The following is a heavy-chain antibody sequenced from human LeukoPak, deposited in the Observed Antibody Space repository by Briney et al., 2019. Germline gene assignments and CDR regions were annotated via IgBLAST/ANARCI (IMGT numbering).Heavy chain of an antibody. CDR3: ATRGYYGSGSYYSFYY. CDR2: FDPEDGET. CDR1: GYTLTELS. V-gene: IGHV1-24*01. Sequence: ASVKVSCKVSGYTLTELSMHWVRQAPGKGLEWMGGFDPEDGETIHAQKFQGRVTMTEDTSTDTAYMELSSLRSEDTAVYYCATRGYYGSGSYYSFYYWGQGTLVTVSS. D-gene: IGHD3-10*01. J-gene: IGHJ4*02.